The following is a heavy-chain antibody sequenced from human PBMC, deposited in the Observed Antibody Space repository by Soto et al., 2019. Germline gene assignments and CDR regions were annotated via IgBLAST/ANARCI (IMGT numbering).Heavy chain of an antibody. J-gene: IGHJ6*02. CDR2: ITPSTGST. D-gene: IGHD4-17*01. CDR3: ARSLITVFMDV. V-gene: IGHV1-46*01. Sequence: ASVKVSCKASGYMLTSYYMHWVRQAPGQGLEWMGIITPSTGSTTYAQRFQGRVTMTSDTSTSTIYMELSSLRSEDSAVYYCARSLITVFMDVWGQGATVTVSS. CDR1: GYMLTSYY.